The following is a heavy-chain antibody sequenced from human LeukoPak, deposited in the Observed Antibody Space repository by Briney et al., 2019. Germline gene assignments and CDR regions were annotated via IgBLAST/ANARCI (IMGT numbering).Heavy chain of an antibody. J-gene: IGHJ4*02. Sequence: PGGSLRLSCAASGFTFSNAWMSWVRQAPGKGLEWVGRIKSKTDGGTTDYAAPVKGRFTISRDDSKNTLYLQMSSLKTEDTAVYYCTTARGYSYGYVDYWGQGTLVTVSS. CDR2: IKSKTDGGTT. CDR3: TTARGYSYGYVDY. CDR1: GFTFSNAW. V-gene: IGHV3-15*01. D-gene: IGHD5-18*01.